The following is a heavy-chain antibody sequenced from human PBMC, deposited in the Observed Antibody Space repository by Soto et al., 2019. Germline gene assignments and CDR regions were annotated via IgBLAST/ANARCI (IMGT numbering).Heavy chain of an antibody. J-gene: IGHJ6*02. CDR2: IDPSDSYT. CDR1: GYSFTSYW. CDR3: ARLCGYGSSSCSDRYYGMDV. Sequence: GESLKISCKGSGYSFTSYWINWVRQMPGKGLEWMGRIDPSDSYTNYSPSFQGHVTISADKSISTAYLQWSSLKASDTAMYYCARLCGYGSSSCSDRYYGMDVWGQGTTVTVSS. D-gene: IGHD6-13*01. V-gene: IGHV5-10-1*01.